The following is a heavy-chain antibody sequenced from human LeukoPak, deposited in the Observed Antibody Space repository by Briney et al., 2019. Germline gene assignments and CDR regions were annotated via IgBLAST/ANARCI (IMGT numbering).Heavy chain of an antibody. D-gene: IGHD6-13*01. Sequence: KTSETLSLTCTVSGGSISSYYWSWIRQPPGKGLEWIGYIYYSGSTNYNPSLKSRVTISVDTSKNQFSLNLSSVTAADTAVYYCARGHSSTWYSFDFCGQGTLVTVSS. CDR1: GGSISSYY. V-gene: IGHV4-59*01. CDR2: IYYSGST. CDR3: ARGHSSTWYSFDF. J-gene: IGHJ4*02.